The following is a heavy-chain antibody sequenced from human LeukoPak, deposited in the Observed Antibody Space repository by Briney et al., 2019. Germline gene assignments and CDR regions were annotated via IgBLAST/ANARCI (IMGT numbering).Heavy chain of an antibody. V-gene: IGHV4-39*07. CDR2: VHYSGST. CDR1: GGSISSSAYH. Sequence: SETLSLTCTVSGGSISSSAYHWGWIRQPPGKGLEWIGSVHYSGSTYYNPSLKSRVTISVDTAKNEFSLKLSSVTAADTAVYYCARDPPYDSSGYYYVRDYWGQGTLVTVSS. D-gene: IGHD3-22*01. J-gene: IGHJ4*02. CDR3: ARDPPYDSSGYYYVRDY.